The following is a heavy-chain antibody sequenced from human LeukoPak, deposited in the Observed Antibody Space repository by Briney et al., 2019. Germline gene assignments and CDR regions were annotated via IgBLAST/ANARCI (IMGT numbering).Heavy chain of an antibody. CDR1: GYSISSDYY. V-gene: IGHV4-38-2*01. CDR2: VDPSGST. J-gene: IGHJ4*02. D-gene: IGHD4-17*01. CDR3: ATVGASHYGDWYFAY. Sequence: ETLSLTCAVSGYSISSDYYWGWIRQPPGKGLEWIGNVDPSGSTYYNPSLKRRATISLDTSKKQFSLKLTSVTAADTAVYYCATVGASHYGDWYFAYWGQGTLVTVSS.